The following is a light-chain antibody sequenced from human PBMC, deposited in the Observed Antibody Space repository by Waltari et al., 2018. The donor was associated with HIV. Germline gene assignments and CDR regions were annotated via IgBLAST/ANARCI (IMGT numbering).Light chain of an antibody. CDR2: EVN. CDR3: ISFTTTNSPHVL. J-gene: IGLJ2*01. CDR1: SSDVGGYKS. Sequence: QSALTQPSSVSGSPGQSITISCTGTSSDVGGYKSVPWYQQHPGKAPKLIIYEVNNRPSGISDRFSGSKSANTASLTISGLQADDEADYYCISFTTTNSPHVLFGGGTKLTV. V-gene: IGLV2-14*01.